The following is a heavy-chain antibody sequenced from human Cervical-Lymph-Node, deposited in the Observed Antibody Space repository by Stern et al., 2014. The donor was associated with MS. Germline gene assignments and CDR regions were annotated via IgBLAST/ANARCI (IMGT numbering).Heavy chain of an antibody. Sequence: VHLEESGAEVKKPGSSVKVSCKASGGTFSSYAISWVRQAPGQGLEWVGGIIPIFGPANYAQKFQGRVTITADESTSTAYMELSSLRSEDTAVYYCARDRPPVRFDPWGQGTLVTVSS. V-gene: IGHV1-69*01. CDR3: ARDRPPVRFDP. CDR2: IIPIFGPA. J-gene: IGHJ5*02. CDR1: GGTFSSYA.